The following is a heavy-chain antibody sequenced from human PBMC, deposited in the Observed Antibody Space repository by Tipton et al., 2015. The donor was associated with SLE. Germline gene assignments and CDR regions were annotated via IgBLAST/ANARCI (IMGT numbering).Heavy chain of an antibody. D-gene: IGHD2-15*01. CDR3: ARVVTVVATHYYDMDV. Sequence: GLVKPSQTLTLTCTVSGGSISSGSYHWSWIRQTAGKGLEWIGRIYASGSINYNNDNPSLKSRVTMSVDTSKNQFSLKLSSVTAADTAVYYCARVVTVVATHYYDMDVWGQGTTVTVSS. V-gene: IGHV4-61*02. CDR1: GGSISSGSYH. CDR2: IYASGSI. J-gene: IGHJ6*02.